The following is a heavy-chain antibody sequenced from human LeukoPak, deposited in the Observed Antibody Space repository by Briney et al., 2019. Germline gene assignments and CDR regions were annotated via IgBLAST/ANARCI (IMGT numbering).Heavy chain of an antibody. Sequence: ASVKVSCKASGYTFTNYYMHRVRQAPGQGLEWMGIINPSGGSTSYAQKFQGRVTMTRDTSTSTVYMELSSLRSEDTAVYYCARDLTIFGVVITLDNYYYGMDVWGQGTTVTVSS. CDR1: GYTFTNYY. D-gene: IGHD3-3*01. V-gene: IGHV1-46*01. J-gene: IGHJ6*02. CDR2: INPSGGST. CDR3: ARDLTIFGVVITLDNYYYGMDV.